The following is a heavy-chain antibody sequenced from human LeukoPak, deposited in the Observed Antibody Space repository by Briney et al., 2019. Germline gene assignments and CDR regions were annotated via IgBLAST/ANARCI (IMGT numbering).Heavy chain of an antibody. CDR3: ARSGSSWYHPVDY. J-gene: IGHJ4*02. CDR2: IYYSGST. Sequence: GSLRLSCAASGFTFSSYAMSWIRQPPGKGLEWIGYIYYSGSTNYNPSLKSRVTISVDTSKNQFSLKLSSVTAADTAVYYCARSGSSWYHPVDYWGQGTLVTVSS. CDR1: GFTFSSYA. D-gene: IGHD6-13*01. V-gene: IGHV4-59*08.